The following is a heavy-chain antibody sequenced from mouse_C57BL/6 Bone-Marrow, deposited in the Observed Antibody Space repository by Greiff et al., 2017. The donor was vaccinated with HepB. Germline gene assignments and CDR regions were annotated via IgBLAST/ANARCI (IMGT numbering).Heavy chain of an antibody. D-gene: IGHD1-1*01. CDR1: GYTFTSYW. CDR3: ASPDYYGSSFDY. CDR2: IYPGSGST. Sequence: QVHVKQPGAELVKPGASVKMSCKASGYTFTSYWITWVKQRPGQGLEWIGDIYPGSGSTNYNEKFKSKATLTVDTSSSTAYMQLSSLTSEDSAVYYCASPDYYGSSFDYWGQGTTLTVSS. V-gene: IGHV1-55*01. J-gene: IGHJ2*01.